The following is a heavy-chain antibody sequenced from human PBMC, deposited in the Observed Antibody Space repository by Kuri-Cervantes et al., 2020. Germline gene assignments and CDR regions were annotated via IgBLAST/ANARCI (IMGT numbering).Heavy chain of an antibody. D-gene: IGHD4-23*01. CDR1: GGSISSSSYY. CDR2: IYYSGST. Sequence: SETLSLTCTVSGGSISSSSYYWGWIRQPPGKGLECIGSIYYSGSTYYNPSLKSRVTISVDTSKNQFSLKLSSVTAADTAVYYCARVGVVTRGRRLYYYGMDVWGQGTTVTVSS. J-gene: IGHJ6*02. CDR3: ARVGVVTRGRRLYYYGMDV. V-gene: IGHV4-39*01.